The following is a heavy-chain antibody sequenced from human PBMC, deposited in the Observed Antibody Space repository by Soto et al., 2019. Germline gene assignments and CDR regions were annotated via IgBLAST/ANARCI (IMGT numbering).Heavy chain of an antibody. CDR2: IYWDDDK. CDR1: GFSLSTSGVG. Sequence: SGPTLVNPTQTLTLTCTFSGFSLSTSGVGVGWIRQPPGKALEWLALIYWDDDKRYSPSLKSRLTITKDTSKNQVVLTMTNMDHVDTATYYCAHHSTVAASSYYFDYWGQGTLVTVS. D-gene: IGHD6-19*01. CDR3: AHHSTVAASSYYFDY. J-gene: IGHJ4*02. V-gene: IGHV2-5*02.